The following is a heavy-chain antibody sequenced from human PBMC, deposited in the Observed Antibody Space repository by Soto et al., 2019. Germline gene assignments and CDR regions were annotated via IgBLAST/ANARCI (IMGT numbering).Heavy chain of an antibody. V-gene: IGHV1-46*01. CDR1: GYTFTSYY. Sequence: ASVKVSCKASGYTFTSYYMHWVRQAPGQELEWMGIINPSGGSISYAQKFQGRVTITADESTSTAYMELSSLRSEDTAVYYCARDWSITMVRGVIKGPLSYYYYGMDVWGQGTTVTVSS. CDR2: INPSGGSI. CDR3: ARDWSITMVRGVIKGPLSYYYYGMDV. D-gene: IGHD3-10*01. J-gene: IGHJ6*02.